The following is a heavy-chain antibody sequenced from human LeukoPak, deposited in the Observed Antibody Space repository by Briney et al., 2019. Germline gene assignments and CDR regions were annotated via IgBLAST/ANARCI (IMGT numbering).Heavy chain of an antibody. V-gene: IGHV4-61*01. Sequence: SETLSLTCTVSGGSVSSGIYYWSWIRQPPGKGLEWIGYIYYSGSTNYNPSLESRATISLDTSRNQFSLKLTSMSAADTAVYYCARLTTRPGGIRPLIMDFWGQGTLVTVSS. D-gene: IGHD3-10*01. CDR2: IYYSGST. CDR3: ARLTTRPGGIRPLIMDF. CDR1: GGSVSSGIYY. J-gene: IGHJ4*02.